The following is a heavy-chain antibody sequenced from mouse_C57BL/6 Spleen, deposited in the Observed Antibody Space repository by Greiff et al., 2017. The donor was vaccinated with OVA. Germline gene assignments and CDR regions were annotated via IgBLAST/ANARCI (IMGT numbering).Heavy chain of an antibody. J-gene: IGHJ4*01. CDR1: GYSITSGYY. Sequence: EVQLQESGPGLVKPSQSLSLTCSVTGYSITSGYYWNWIRQFPGNKLEWMGYISYDGSNNYNPSLKNRISITRDTSKNQFFLKLNSVTTEDTATYYCARGYYYGSGGYAMDYWGQGTSVTVSS. CDR3: ARGYYYGSGGYAMDY. CDR2: ISYDGSN. D-gene: IGHD1-1*01. V-gene: IGHV3-6*01.